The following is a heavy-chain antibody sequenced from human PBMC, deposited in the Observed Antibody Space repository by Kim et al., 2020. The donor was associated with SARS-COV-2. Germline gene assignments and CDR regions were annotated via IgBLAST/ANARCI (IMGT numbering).Heavy chain of an antibody. Sequence: SETLSLTCTVSGGSISSSSYYWGWIRQPPGKGLEWIGSIYYSGSTYYNPSLKSRVTISVDTSKNQFSLKLSSVTAADTAVYYCARQGLRYFDWLLDGPYFDIWGQGTMVTVSS. CDR2: IYYSGST. CDR1: GGSISSSSYY. J-gene: IGHJ3*02. V-gene: IGHV4-39*01. D-gene: IGHD3-9*01. CDR3: ARQGLRYFDWLLDGPYFDI.